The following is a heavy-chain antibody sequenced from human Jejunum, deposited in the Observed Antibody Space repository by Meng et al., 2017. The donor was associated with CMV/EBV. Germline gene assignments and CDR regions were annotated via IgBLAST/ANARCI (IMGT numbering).Heavy chain of an antibody. Sequence: AGSGFTFSTAGMHWVRQAPGQGLVWVSRIDGDETTTGYADSVRGRFTISRDNAKNTLYLEMNSLRDDDTGVYYCARAVSGGSLADYWGQGTLVTVSS. J-gene: IGHJ4*02. CDR3: ARAVSGGSLADY. D-gene: IGHD6-19*01. V-gene: IGHV3-74*01. CDR2: IDGDETTT. CDR1: GFTFSTAG.